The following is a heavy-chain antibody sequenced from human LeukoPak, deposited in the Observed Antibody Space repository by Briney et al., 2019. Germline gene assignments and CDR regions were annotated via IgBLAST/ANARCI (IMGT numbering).Heavy chain of an antibody. CDR3: TRGYYDSSGQGAFDI. V-gene: IGHV4-4*07. CDR2: IYTSGST. J-gene: IGHJ3*02. D-gene: IGHD3-22*01. CDR1: GNSFGDYY. Sequence: SETLSLTCTVSGNSFGDYYWSWIRQPAGKGLEWIGRIYTSGSTTYNPSLKSRVTMSADTSKSQFSLNLMSVTAADTAVYYCTRGYYDSSGQGAFDIWGQGTMVTVSS.